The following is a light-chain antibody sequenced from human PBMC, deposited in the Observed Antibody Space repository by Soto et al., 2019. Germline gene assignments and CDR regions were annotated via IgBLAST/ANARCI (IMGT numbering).Light chain of an antibody. CDR3: QQRSNWPLT. CDR1: QSVDNY. Sequence: IVLTQSPATLSLSPGERSPLPCGPSQSVDNYLAWYQQRPGQAPRLLIYHASNRAPGIPARFRGSGSGTDFTLTISSLEPEDFAVYYCQQRSNWPLTFGGGTRVDIK. V-gene: IGKV3-11*01. J-gene: IGKJ4*01. CDR2: HAS.